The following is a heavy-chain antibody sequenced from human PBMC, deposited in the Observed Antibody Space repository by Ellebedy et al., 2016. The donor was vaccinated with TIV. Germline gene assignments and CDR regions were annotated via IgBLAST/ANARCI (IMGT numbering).Heavy chain of an antibody. J-gene: IGHJ4*02. D-gene: IGHD3-10*01. CDR3: ARETTIIGGVLNPFDY. Sequence: SETLSLXXGISGDSVSSNKAAWNWVRQSPSRGLEWLGRAFYRSNWFIDYAVSVRSRIAIDPDTSKNQVSLQLNSVTPDDSAVYYCARETTIIGGVLNPFDYWGQGTLVTVSS. CDR1: GDSVSSNKAA. V-gene: IGHV6-1*01. CDR2: AFYRSNWFI.